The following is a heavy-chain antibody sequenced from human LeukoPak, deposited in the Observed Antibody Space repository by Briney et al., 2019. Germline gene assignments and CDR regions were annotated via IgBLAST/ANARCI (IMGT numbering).Heavy chain of an antibody. CDR3: ATLDFRAVPFLSYYYYGMDV. CDR2: IIPILGIA. D-gene: IGHD1-1*01. J-gene: IGHJ6*02. Sequence: SVKVSCKASGGTFSSYAISWVRQAPGQGLEWMGRIIPILGIANYAQKFQGRVTITADKSTSTAYMELSSLRSEDTAVYYCATLDFRAVPFLSYYYYGMDVWGQGTTVTVSS. CDR1: GGTFSSYA. V-gene: IGHV1-69*04.